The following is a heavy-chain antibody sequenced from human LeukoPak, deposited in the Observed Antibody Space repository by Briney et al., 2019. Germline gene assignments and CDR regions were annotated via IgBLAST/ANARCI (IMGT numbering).Heavy chain of an antibody. J-gene: IGHJ6*02. Sequence: PSETLSLTCTVSGGSISSSSYSWGWIRQPPGKGLEWIGSIYYSGSTYYNPSLKSRVTISVDTSKNQFSLKLSSVTAADTAVYYCARQYYYYGMDVWGQGTTVTVSS. CDR2: IYYSGST. V-gene: IGHV4-39*01. CDR1: GGSISSSSYS. CDR3: ARQYYYYGMDV.